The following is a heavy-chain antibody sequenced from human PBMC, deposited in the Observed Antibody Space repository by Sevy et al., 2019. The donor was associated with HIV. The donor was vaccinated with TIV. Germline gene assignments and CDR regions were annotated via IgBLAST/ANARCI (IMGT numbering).Heavy chain of an antibody. CDR3: ARRGITMVRGVLAYYYYMDV. J-gene: IGHJ6*03. CDR2: INWNGGST. D-gene: IGHD3-10*01. Sequence: GGSLRLSCAASGFTFDDYGMSWVRQAPGKGLEWVSGINWNGGSTGYADSVKGRFTISRDNAKNSLYLQMNSLRAEDTALYYCARRGITMVRGVLAYYYYMDVWGKGTTVTVSS. CDR1: GFTFDDYG. V-gene: IGHV3-20*04.